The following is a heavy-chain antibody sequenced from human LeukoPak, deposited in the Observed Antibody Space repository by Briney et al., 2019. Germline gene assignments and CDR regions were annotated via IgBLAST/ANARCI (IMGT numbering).Heavy chain of an antibody. Sequence: SQTLSLTCTVSGDSISSGDYYWSWIRQPPGKGLEWIGYIYYSGSTYYNPSLKSRVTISVDTSKNQFSLKLSSVTAADTAVYYCARDTSYYYGMDVWGQRTTVTLSS. D-gene: IGHD1-26*01. CDR1: GDSISSGDYY. V-gene: IGHV4-30-4*01. CDR2: IYYSGST. CDR3: ARDTSYYYGMDV. J-gene: IGHJ6*02.